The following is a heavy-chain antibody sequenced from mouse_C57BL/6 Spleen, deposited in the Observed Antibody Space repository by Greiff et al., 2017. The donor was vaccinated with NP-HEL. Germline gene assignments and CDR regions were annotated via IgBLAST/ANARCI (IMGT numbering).Heavy chain of an antibody. J-gene: IGHJ3*01. D-gene: IGHD3-3*01. CDR1: GYTFTSYW. Sequence: QVQLQQPGAELVKPGASVKMSCKASGYTFTSYWMTWVKQRPGQGLEWIGDIYPGSGSTNYNEKFKSKATLTVDTSSSTAYMQLSSLTSEDAAVYYCARRRDSWDGDGFAYWGQGTLVTVSA. CDR2: IYPGSGST. CDR3: ARRRDSWDGDGFAY. V-gene: IGHV1-55*01.